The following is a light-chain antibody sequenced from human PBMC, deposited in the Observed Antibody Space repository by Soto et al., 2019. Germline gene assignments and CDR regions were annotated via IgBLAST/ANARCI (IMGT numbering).Light chain of an antibody. CDR2: GAS. V-gene: IGKV3-20*01. Sequence: VMSLSPRTSSVSPGKTAPICCRACQNIHTNLAWYQQKPGQAPRLLIYGASSRATGIPDRFSGSGSGTDFTLTISRLESEDFAVYYCQQYGSSVWTFGQGTKVDI. CDR1: QNIHTN. J-gene: IGKJ1*01. CDR3: QQYGSSVWT.